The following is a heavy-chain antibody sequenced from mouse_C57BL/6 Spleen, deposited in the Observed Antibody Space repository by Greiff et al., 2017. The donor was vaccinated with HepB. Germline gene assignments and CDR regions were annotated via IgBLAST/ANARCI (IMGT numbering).Heavy chain of an antibody. J-gene: IGHJ1*01. CDR2: ISYSGST. V-gene: IGHV3-8*01. D-gene: IGHD1-1*01. CDR3: ARDYYGSSSCYFDV. Sequence: EVKLMESGPGLAKPSQTLSLTCSVTGYSITSDYWNWIRKFPGNKLEYMGYISYSGSTYYNPSLKSRISITRDTSKNQYYLQLNSVTTDDTAPYYCARDYYGSSSCYFDVWGAGTTVTVSS. CDR1: GYSITSDY.